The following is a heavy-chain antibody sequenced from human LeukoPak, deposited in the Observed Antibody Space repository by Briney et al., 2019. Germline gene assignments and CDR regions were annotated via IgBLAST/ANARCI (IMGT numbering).Heavy chain of an antibody. J-gene: IGHJ5*02. CDR1: GYTFTGYY. CDR3: ASFMYDSSVNWFDP. CDR2: IIPNSGGT. V-gene: IGHV1-2*02. Sequence: ASVKVSCKASGYTFTGYYMHWVRQAPGQGLEWMGWIIPNSGGTNCAQKFQGRVTMTRHTSISTAYMERSRLRSDDTSMYYFASFMYDSSVNWFDPWGQGTLVTVSS. D-gene: IGHD3-22*01.